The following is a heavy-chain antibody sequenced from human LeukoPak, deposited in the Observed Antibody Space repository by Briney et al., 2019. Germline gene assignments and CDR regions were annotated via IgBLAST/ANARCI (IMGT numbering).Heavy chain of an antibody. D-gene: IGHD5-18*01. J-gene: IGHJ4*02. CDR1: GFTFSDFY. CDR2: ISSSGSAM. V-gene: IGHV3-11*01. CDR3: ARLGKDTSMAPSDY. Sequence: PGGSLRLSCVASGFTFSDFYMSWIRQAPGKGLEWVSYISSSGSAMYYADSMKGRFTVSRDNAKNSLYLQMNSLRAEDTAMYYCARLGKDTSMAPSDYWGQGTLVTVSS.